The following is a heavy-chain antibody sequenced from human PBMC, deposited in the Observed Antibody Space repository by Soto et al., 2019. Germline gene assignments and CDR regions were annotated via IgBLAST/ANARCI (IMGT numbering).Heavy chain of an antibody. CDR1: GVSVTSGSYY. D-gene: IGHD3-10*01. V-gene: IGHV4-61*01. CDR3: ASTFCITNSGHTDHMDV. J-gene: IGHJ6*02. CDR2: MYYNGNT. Sequence: SETLSLTCAVSGVSVTSGSYYWTWIRQPPGKGLEWIGYMYYNGNTNYNPSLKSRVTISLDTSNNRFSLRLSSVTAADTAVYYCASTFCITNSGHTDHMDVWGQGTPVTVSS.